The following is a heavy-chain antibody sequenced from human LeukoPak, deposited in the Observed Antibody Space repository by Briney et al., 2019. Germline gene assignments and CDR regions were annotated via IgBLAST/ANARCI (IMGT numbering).Heavy chain of an antibody. V-gene: IGHV3-74*01. D-gene: IGHD2-8*01. Sequence: PGGSLRLSCAASGFTFSSYWIHWVRQAPGKGLVWVSRINSDGSSTSYADSVKGRFTISRDNAKNTLYLQLNSLRDEDTAVYYCARGNGHGFDMWGQGTMVTVSS. CDR2: INSDGSST. J-gene: IGHJ3*02. CDR1: GFTFSSYW. CDR3: ARGNGHGFDM.